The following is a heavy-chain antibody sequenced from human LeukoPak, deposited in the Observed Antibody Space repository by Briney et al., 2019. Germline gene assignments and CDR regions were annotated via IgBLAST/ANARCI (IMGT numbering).Heavy chain of an antibody. CDR1: GFTFSSYA. CDR2: ISGSGGST. D-gene: IGHD3-10*01. V-gene: IGHV3-23*01. Sequence: PGGSLGLSCAASGFTFSSYAMSWVRQAPGKGLEWVSAISGSGGSTYYADSVKGRFTISRDNSKNTLYLQMNSLRAEDTAVYYCAKEDTYYYGSGSYRNFDYWGQGTLVTVSS. J-gene: IGHJ4*02. CDR3: AKEDTYYYGSGSYRNFDY.